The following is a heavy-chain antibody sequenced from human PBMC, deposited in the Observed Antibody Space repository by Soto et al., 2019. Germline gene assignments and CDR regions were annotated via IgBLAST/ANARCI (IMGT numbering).Heavy chain of an antibody. CDR1: GFSLSNARMG. V-gene: IGHV2-26*01. CDR3: ARLENSLYYFDY. D-gene: IGHD1-1*01. J-gene: IGHJ4*02. Sequence: SGPTLVNPTETLTLTCTVSGFSLSNARMGVSWIRQPPGKALEWLANVFSNDEKSYTTSLKSRLTISKDTSKSQVVLTMTNMDPVDTATYYCARLENSLYYFDYWGQGTLVTVSS. CDR2: VFSNDEK.